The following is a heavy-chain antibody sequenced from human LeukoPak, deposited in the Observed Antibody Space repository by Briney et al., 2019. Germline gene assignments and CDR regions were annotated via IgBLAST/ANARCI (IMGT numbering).Heavy chain of an antibody. CDR1: GYIFIHYW. CDR2: IYPADSDT. CDR3: ARQSRDGSKTRGYYFDY. D-gene: IGHD3-10*01. V-gene: IGHV5-51*01. J-gene: IGHJ4*02. Sequence: GESLKISCQVSGYIFIHYWIGWVRQMPGKGLESMGIIYPADSDTTYSPSFQGQVTISADKSISTVYLQWSSLKASDTAMYYCARQSRDGSKTRGYYFDYWGQGTLVTVSS.